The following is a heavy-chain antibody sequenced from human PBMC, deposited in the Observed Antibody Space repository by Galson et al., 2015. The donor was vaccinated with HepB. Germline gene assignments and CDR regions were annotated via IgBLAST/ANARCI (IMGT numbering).Heavy chain of an antibody. D-gene: IGHD1-14*01. V-gene: IGHV3-66*01. J-gene: IGHJ3*01. Sequence: SLRLSCAASGFTVSGTYMIWVRQAPGKGLECVSLIERGDKKYYLDSVKGRFTISRDNSLNTMSLQLNSLRAEDSGVYYCAVGGKPGGFDFWGQGTMVTVSS. CDR1: GFTVSGTY. CDR3: AVGGKPGGFDF. CDR2: IERGDKK.